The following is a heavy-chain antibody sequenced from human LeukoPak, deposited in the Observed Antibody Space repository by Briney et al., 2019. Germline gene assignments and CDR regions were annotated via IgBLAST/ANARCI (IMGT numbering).Heavy chain of an antibody. D-gene: IGHD3-10*01. V-gene: IGHV1-69*06. CDR3: ARDRGDGYYYYYMDV. CDR1: GGTFSSYA. Sequence: ASVKVSCKASGGTFSSYAISWVRQPPGQGLEGMGGIIPIFGTANYAQKFQGRVTITADKSTSTAYMELSSLRSEDTAVYYCARDRGDGYYYYYMDVWGKGTTVTVSS. CDR2: IIPIFGTA. J-gene: IGHJ6*03.